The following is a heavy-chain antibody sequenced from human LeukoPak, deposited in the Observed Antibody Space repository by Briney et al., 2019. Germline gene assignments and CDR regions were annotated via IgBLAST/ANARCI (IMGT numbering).Heavy chain of an antibody. CDR2: ISWNSGSI. V-gene: IGHV3-9*01. CDR1: GFTFDDYA. J-gene: IGHJ4*02. Sequence: GGSLRLSCAASGFTFDDYAMHWVRQAPGKGLEWVSGISWNSGSIGYADSVKGRFTISRDNAKNSLYLQMNSLRAEDTALYYCAKDRGRGGFDYWGQGTLVTASS. CDR3: AKDRGRGGFDY. D-gene: IGHD1-26*01.